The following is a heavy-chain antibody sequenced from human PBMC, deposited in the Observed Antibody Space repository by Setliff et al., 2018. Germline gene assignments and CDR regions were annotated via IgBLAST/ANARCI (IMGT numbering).Heavy chain of an antibody. J-gene: IGHJ6*03. V-gene: IGHV1-69*05. CDR1: GYTFSRYG. Sequence: GASVKVSCKASGYTFSRYGFSWVRQAPGQGLEWMGGTIPLFGTTDYAQKFHGRVTIITDESTSTAYMELSSLTSDDTAVYHCAREGVDTRSSTDYRYYMDVWGQGTTVTVSS. CDR2: TIPLFGTT. D-gene: IGHD5-18*01. CDR3: AREGVDTRSSTDYRYYMDV.